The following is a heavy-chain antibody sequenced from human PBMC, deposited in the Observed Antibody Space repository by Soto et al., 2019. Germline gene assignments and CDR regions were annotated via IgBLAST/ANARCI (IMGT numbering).Heavy chain of an antibody. CDR3: AKEHRAYYYDSSGYYEPYWFFDL. CDR2: ISYDGSNK. V-gene: IGHV3-30*18. J-gene: IGHJ2*01. D-gene: IGHD3-22*01. CDR1: GFTFSSYG. Sequence: QVQLVESGGGVVQPGRSLRLSCAASGFTFSSYGMHWVRQAPGKGLEWVAVISYDGSNKYYADSVKGRFTISRDNSKNTLYLQMNSLRAEDTAVYYCAKEHRAYYYDSSGYYEPYWFFDLWGRGTLVTVSS.